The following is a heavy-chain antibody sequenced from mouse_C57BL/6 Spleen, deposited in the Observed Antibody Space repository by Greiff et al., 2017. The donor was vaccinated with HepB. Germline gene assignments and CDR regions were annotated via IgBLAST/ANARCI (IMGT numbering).Heavy chain of an antibody. CDR2: IWSGGST. Sequence: QVQLKESGPGLVQPSQSLSITCTVSGFSLTSYGVHWVRQSPGKGLEWLGVIWSGGSTDYNAAFISRLSISKDNSKSQVFFKMNSLQADDTAIYYCARMGGSSYGWFAYWGQGTLVTVSA. CDR1: GFSLTSYG. J-gene: IGHJ3*01. CDR3: ARMGGSSYGWFAY. D-gene: IGHD1-1*01. V-gene: IGHV2-2*01.